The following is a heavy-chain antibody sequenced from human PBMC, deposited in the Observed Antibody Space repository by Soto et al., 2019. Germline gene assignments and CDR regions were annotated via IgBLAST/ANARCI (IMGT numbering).Heavy chain of an antibody. D-gene: IGHD5-18*01. CDR1: GFTFSSYW. J-gene: IGHJ6*02. CDR2: IKYDGSNT. CDR3: ARGIRNYYGMAV. V-gene: IGHV3-74*01. Sequence: GGSLRLSCAASGFTFSSYWMHWVRQAPGKGLVWVSRIKYDGSNTNYADSVRGRFSISRDNAENTVYLQINSLRAEDTAIYYCARGIRNYYGMAVWGQGTTVTVSS.